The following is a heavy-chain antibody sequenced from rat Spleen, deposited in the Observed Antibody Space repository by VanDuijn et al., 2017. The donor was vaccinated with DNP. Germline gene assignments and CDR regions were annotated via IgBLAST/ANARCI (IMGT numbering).Heavy chain of an antibody. D-gene: IGHD1-2*01. J-gene: IGHJ2*01. V-gene: IGHV5-29*01. CDR2: ISYDGSST. Sequence: EVQLVESDGGLVQPGRSLKLSCAASGFTFSDYYMAWVRQAPTKGLEWVATISYDGSSTYYRDSVKGRFTISRDNAKSTLYLQMDSLRSEDTATYYCAKSIHFDYWGQGVMVTVSS. CDR3: AKSIHFDY. CDR1: GFTFSDYY.